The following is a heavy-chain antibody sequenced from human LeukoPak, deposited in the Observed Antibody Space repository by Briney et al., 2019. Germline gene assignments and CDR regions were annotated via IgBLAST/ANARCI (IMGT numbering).Heavy chain of an antibody. CDR3: ARAPSESGGYYPEYFRH. Sequence: GGSLRLSCAASGFTFSSYWMHWVRQTPGKGLVWVSRIKSDGNTNYADSVKGRFTISRDNAKNTVSLQMNSLRAEDTGVYYCARAPSESGGYYPEYFRHWGQGTLVTVSS. V-gene: IGHV3-74*01. CDR2: IKSDGNT. D-gene: IGHD3-22*01. CDR1: GFTFSSYW. J-gene: IGHJ1*01.